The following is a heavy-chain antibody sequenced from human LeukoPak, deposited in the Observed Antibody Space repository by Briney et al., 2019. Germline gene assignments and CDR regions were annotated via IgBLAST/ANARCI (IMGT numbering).Heavy chain of an antibody. Sequence: PSETLSLTCTVSGGSISSGGYYWSWIRQHPGKGLEWIGYIYYSGSTYYNPSLKSRVTISVDTSKNQFSLKLSSVTAADTAVYYCARRDSKGYFDLWGRGTLVTVSS. CDR1: GGSISSGGYY. CDR3: ARRDSKGYFDL. V-gene: IGHV4-31*03. CDR2: IYYSGST. J-gene: IGHJ2*01. D-gene: IGHD4-11*01.